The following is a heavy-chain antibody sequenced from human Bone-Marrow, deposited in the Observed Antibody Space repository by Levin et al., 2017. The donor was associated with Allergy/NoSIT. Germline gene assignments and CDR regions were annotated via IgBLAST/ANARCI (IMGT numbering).Heavy chain of an antibody. CDR2: ISSSGSTI. V-gene: IGHV3-48*03. Sequence: GESLKISCAASGFTFSSYEMNWVRQAPGKGLEWVSYISSSGSTIYYADSVKGRFTISRDNAKNSLYLQMNSLRAEDTAVYYCARGRRWLQTKPPDRASALFDYWGQGTLVTVSS. CDR3: ARGRRWLQTKPPDRASALFDY. D-gene: IGHD5-24*01. CDR1: GFTFSSYE. J-gene: IGHJ4*02.